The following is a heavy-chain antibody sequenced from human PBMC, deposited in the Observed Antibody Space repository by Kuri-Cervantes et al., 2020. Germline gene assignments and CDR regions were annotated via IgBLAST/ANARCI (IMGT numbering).Heavy chain of an antibody. V-gene: IGHV3-23*01. D-gene: IGHD3-10*01. CDR3: ARERGRTMVYYYYMDV. CDR1: GFTFSSYA. Sequence: GESLKISCAASGFTFSSYAMSWVRQAPGKGLEWVSAISGSGGSTYYADPVKGRFTISRDNAKNSLYLQMNSLRAEDTAVYYCARERGRTMVYYYYMDVWGKGTTVTVSS. J-gene: IGHJ6*03. CDR2: ISGSGGST.